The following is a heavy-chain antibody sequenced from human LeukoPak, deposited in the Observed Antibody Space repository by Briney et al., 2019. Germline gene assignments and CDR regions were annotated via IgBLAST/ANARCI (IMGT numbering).Heavy chain of an antibody. CDR2: VHDSAGT. J-gene: IGHJ4*02. V-gene: IGHV4-59*01. CDR1: GGSINKYY. CDR3: AKGRKDFDTNLGPFDS. D-gene: IGHD3-9*01. Sequence: PSETLSLTCTVSGGSINKYYWSWIRQSPGKGLEWLGYVHDSAGTIYNPSLKSRVTISVGTSKTQFSLKVTSVTTADTAVYYCAKGRKDFDTNLGPFDSWGQGILVTVSS.